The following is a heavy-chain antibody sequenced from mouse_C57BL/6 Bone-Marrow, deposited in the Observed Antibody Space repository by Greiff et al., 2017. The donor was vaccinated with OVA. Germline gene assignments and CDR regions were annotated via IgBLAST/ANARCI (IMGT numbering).Heavy chain of an antibody. CDR1: GYTFTGYW. D-gene: IGHD1-1*01. CDR3: AIAYGSSYGYFDV. CDR2: IHPSDSDT. V-gene: IGHV1-74*01. Sequence: VQLQQSGAELLKPGASVKLSCKATGYTFTGYWIEWVKQRPGHGLEWIGRIHPSDSDTNYNQKFKGKATLTVDKSSSTAYMQLSSLTSEDSAVYYCAIAYGSSYGYFDVWGTGTTVTVSS. J-gene: IGHJ1*03.